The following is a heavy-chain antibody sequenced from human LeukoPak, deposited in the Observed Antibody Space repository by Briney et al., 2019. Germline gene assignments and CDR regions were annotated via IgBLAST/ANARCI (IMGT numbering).Heavy chain of an antibody. CDR2: IYYSVTT. J-gene: IGHJ4*02. CDR3: ANSDVPATAIDY. D-gene: IGHD2-2*01. V-gene: IGHV4-34*01. CDR1: GGSFSGYY. Sequence: SETLSLTCAVYGGSFSGYYWGWIRQPPGKGLEWIGNIYYSVTTYYNPSLKSRVTISVDTSKNQFSLKLSSVTAADTAGYYCANSDVPATAIDYWGQGTLVTVSS.